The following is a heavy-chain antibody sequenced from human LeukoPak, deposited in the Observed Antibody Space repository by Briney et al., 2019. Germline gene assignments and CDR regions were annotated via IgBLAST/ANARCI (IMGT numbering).Heavy chain of an antibody. CDR2: IYTSGST. J-gene: IGHJ5*02. CDR3: ARQHADYDFWSGPKSPSYWFDP. CDR1: GGSISSYY. V-gene: IGHV4-4*09. D-gene: IGHD3-3*01. Sequence: PSETLSLTCTVWGGSISSYYWSGMRQPPGKGLEGIGYIYTSGSTNYNHSLKSRVTISVDTSKDQFSLKLSSVTAAYTAVYYCARQHADYDFWSGPKSPSYWFDPWGQGTLVTVSS.